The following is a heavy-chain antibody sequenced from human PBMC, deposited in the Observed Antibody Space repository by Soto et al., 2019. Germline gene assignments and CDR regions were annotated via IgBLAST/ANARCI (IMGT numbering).Heavy chain of an antibody. Sequence: SETLSLTCTVSGGSFKSGSYSWSWIRQPPGKGLEWIGYVYHTGRTSYNPSLNSRVSISMDTSKNQFSLNLDSVTAADTAVYFCARDFAYFDSWGQGTLVTVSS. J-gene: IGHJ4*02. V-gene: IGHV4-61*01. CDR3: ARDFAYFDS. CDR1: GGSFKSGSYS. CDR2: VYHTGRT. D-gene: IGHD3-3*01.